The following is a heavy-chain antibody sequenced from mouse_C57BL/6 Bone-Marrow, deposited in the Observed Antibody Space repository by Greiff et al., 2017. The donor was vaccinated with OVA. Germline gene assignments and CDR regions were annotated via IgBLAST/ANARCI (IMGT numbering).Heavy chain of an antibody. CDR1: GYTFTDYY. CDR2: IYPGSGNT. J-gene: IGHJ3*01. Sequence: VQLQQSGAELVRPGASVKLSCKASGYTFTDYYINWVKQRPGQGLEWIAMIYPGSGNTYYNEKFKGKATLTAEKSSSTAYMQLSSLTAEDSAVYFCARADGKAWFAYWGQGTLVTVSA. V-gene: IGHV1-76*01. CDR3: ARADGKAWFAY. D-gene: IGHD2-1*01.